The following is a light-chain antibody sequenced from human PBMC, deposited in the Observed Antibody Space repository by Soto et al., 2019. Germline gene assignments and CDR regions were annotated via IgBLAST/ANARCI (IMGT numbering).Light chain of an antibody. J-gene: IGKJ4*01. CDR3: QPFDDSLS. V-gene: IGKV3-20*01. CDR1: QSVDRTT. CDR2: GAF. Sequence: EIVLTQSPGTLSLSPGERATLSCRASQSVDRTTLAWYQQKPGQAPRLLFSGAFYRATGIPGRFSGSGSGTDFILTMSRVESDYFAVYSWQPFDDSLSFGGGTRVEIK.